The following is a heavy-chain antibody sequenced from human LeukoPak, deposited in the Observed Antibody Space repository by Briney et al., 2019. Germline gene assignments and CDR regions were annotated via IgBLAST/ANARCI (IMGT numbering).Heavy chain of an antibody. CDR1: GGSISSGSYY. Sequence: PSQTLSLTCTVSGGSISSGSYYWSWIRQPAVKGLEWIGRMYTSGSTNYNPYLKSRVTISVDTSKNQFSLKLSSVTAADTAVYYCARISYYDTSGTLYYFDYWGQGTLVTVSS. CDR2: MYTSGST. V-gene: IGHV4-61*02. J-gene: IGHJ4*02. CDR3: ARISYYDTSGTLYYFDY. D-gene: IGHD3-22*01.